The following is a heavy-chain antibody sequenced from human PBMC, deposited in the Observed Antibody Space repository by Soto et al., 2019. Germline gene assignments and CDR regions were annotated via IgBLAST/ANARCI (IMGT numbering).Heavy chain of an antibody. Sequence: EVQLVESGGGLIQPGGSLRLSCAASGFVVSNYYMSWVRQAPGKGLEWVSVIHRGGYTNYEDSVKGRFTISRDNSQNTVYLQMNTLRAEDTALYYCARVDVGGAPPWGFIDYWGQGTLVTVSS. D-gene: IGHD3-16*01. CDR2: IHRGGYT. CDR1: GFVVSNYY. J-gene: IGHJ4*02. CDR3: ARVDVGGAPPWGFIDY. V-gene: IGHV3-53*01.